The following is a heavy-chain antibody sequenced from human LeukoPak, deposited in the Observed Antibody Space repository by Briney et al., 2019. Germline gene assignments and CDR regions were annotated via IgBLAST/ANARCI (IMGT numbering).Heavy chain of an antibody. J-gene: IGHJ4*02. CDR2: IRSKAYGGTT. Sequence: GGSLRLSCEASGFTFSDYYMSWIRQAPGKGLEWVGFIRSKAYGGTTEYAASVKGRFTISRDDSKSIAYLQMNSLKTEDTAVYYCTRVLRGYGGYYFDYWGQGTLVTVSS. CDR3: TRVLRGYGGYYFDY. CDR1: GFTFSDYY. V-gene: IGHV3-49*03. D-gene: IGHD4-23*01.